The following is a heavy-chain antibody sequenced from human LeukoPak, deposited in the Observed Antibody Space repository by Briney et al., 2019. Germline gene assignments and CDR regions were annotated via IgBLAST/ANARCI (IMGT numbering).Heavy chain of an antibody. J-gene: IGHJ4*02. CDR3: VRSLGSSSADS. V-gene: IGHV3-7*01. Sequence: QTGGSLMLSCEASGFTFSHSWMSWVRQAPGKGLEGVANIKHDGSEKYYVHSVEGRFTISRDNAKNSLSLQMNSLRGEDTAVYYCVRSLGSSSADSWGQGTLVTVSS. CDR2: IKHDGSEK. CDR1: GFTFSHSW. D-gene: IGHD6-6*01.